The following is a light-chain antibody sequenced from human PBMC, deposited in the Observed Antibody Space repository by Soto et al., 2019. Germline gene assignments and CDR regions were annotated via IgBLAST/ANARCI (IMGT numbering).Light chain of an antibody. CDR2: DVS. CDR1: SSDVGGYNY. V-gene: IGLV2-14*03. J-gene: IGLJ1*01. CDR3: SSYTSSSTYV. Sequence: QPVLTQPASVSGAPGQSIAISCTGTSSDVGGYNYVSWYQHHPGKAPKLMVYDVSNRPSGVSNRFSGSKSGNTASLTISGLQAEDEADYYCSSYTSSSTYVFGTGTKLTV.